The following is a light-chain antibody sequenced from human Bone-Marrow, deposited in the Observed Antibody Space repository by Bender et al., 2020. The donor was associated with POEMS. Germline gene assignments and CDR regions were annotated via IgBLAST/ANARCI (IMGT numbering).Light chain of an antibody. CDR2: EGS. CDR1: SSDVGRYNL. Sequence: QSALTQPASMSGSPGQSITISCTGTSSDVGRYNLVSWYQQHPGKAPKLMLSEGSKRPSGVSNRFSGSKSGNTASLDITGLQADDEADYYCQSYDTSLSGSVFGGGTKLTVL. V-gene: IGLV2-14*02. J-gene: IGLJ3*02. CDR3: QSYDTSLSGSV.